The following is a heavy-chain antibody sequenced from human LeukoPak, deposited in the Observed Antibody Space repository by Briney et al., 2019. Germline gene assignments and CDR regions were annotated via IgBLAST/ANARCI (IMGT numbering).Heavy chain of an antibody. J-gene: IGHJ6*03. CDR2: IYTSGST. CDR1: GGSISSGSYY. V-gene: IGHV4-61*02. CDR3: ARTPPYYYYYMDV. Sequence: PSQTLSLTCTVSGGSISSGSYYWSWIRQPAGKGLEWIGRIYTSGSTNYNPSLKSRVTMSVDTSKNQFSLKLSSVTAADTAVYYCARTPPYYYYYMDVWGKGTTVTISS.